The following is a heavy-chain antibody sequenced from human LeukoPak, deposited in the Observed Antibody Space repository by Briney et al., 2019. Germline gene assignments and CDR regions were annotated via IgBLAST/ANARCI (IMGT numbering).Heavy chain of an antibody. CDR1: GFAFSDYY. CDR3: ARDSSGWSKNY. V-gene: IGHV3-23*01. D-gene: IGHD6-19*01. J-gene: IGHJ4*02. Sequence: GGSLRLSCAASGFAFSDYYMSWIRQAPGKGLQWVSAISWSGGDTYYEDSVKGRFTVSRDNSKNMMYLQMNSLGVEDTAVYYCARDSSGWSKNYWGQGTLVTVSS. CDR2: ISWSGGDT.